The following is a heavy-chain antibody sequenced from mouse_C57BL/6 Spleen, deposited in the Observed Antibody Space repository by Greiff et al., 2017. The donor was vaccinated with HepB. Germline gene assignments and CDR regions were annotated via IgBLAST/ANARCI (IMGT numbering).Heavy chain of an antibody. CDR3: TRLGPSEPFSFDY. Sequence: QVHVKQSGAELVRPGASVTLSCKASGYTFTDYEMHWVKQTPVHGLEWIGAIDPETGGTAYNQKFKGKAILTADKSSSTAYMELRSLTSEDSAVYYCTRLGPSEPFSFDYWGQGTTLTVSS. J-gene: IGHJ2*01. V-gene: IGHV1-15*01. CDR1: GYTFTDYE. CDR2: IDPETGGT.